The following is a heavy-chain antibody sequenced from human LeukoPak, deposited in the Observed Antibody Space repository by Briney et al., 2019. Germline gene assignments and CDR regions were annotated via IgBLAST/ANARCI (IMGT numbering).Heavy chain of an antibody. V-gene: IGHV4-30-4*07. Sequence: PSETLSLTCAVSGGSVGSDTYSWSWIRQPPGKGLEWIGYIYYSGRTYYNPSLKSRVTISVDTSKNQLSLKLTSVTAADTAVYYCAGSIAAVSTSHFDYWGQGTLVTVSS. D-gene: IGHD6-13*01. J-gene: IGHJ4*02. CDR2: IYYSGRT. CDR3: AGSIAAVSTSHFDY. CDR1: GGSVGSDTYS.